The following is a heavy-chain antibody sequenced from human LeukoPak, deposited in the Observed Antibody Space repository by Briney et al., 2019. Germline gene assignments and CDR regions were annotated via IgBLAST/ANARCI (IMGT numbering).Heavy chain of an antibody. D-gene: IGHD2-15*01. CDR3: ARDIVVVVAATYYYYGMDV. CDR2: ISYDGSNK. CDR1: GFTFSSYA. V-gene: IGHV3-30*04. J-gene: IGHJ6*04. Sequence: PGRSLRLSCAASGFTFSSYAMHWVRQAPGKGLEWVAVISYDGSNKYYADSVKGRFTISRDNSKNTLYLQMNSLRAEDTAVYYCARDIVVVVAATYYYYGMDVWGKGTTVTVPS.